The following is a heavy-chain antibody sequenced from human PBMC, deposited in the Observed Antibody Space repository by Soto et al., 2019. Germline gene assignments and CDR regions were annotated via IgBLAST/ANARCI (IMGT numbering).Heavy chain of an antibody. V-gene: IGHV4-59*05. J-gene: IGHJ6*01. Sequence: PSECLSITCFDSDGSVTSYHWFLLVQPPGRGLEWIGSIYYSGSTYYNPSLKRRVTISIDTSKNQFSLKLRSVTAADTAVYYCASTLWERGEYYYYVVDVWGQGTTVTVSS. CDR3: ASTLWERGEYYYYVVDV. D-gene: IGHD1-26*01. CDR1: DGSVTSYH. CDR2: IYYSGST.